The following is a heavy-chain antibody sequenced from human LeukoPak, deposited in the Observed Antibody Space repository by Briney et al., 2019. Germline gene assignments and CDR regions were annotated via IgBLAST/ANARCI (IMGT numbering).Heavy chain of an antibody. D-gene: IGHD1-1*01. CDR1: GYTFTGYY. V-gene: IGHV1-2*06. J-gene: IGHJ4*02. CDR2: INPNSGGT. Sequence: ASVEVSCKASGYTFTGYYMHWVRQAPGQGLEWMGRINPNSGGTNYAQKFQGRVTMTRDTSISTAYMELSRLRSDDTAVYYCAYSRAVQTGAFDYWGQGTLVTVSS. CDR3: AYSRAVQTGAFDY.